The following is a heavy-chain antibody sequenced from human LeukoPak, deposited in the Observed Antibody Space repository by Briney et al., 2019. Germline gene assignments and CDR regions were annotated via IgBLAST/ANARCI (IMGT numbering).Heavy chain of an antibody. D-gene: IGHD3-10*01. J-gene: IGHJ4*02. CDR2: IDEHGTTI. CDR1: GFTFSRYW. Sequence: PGESLRLSCAASGFTFSRYWMHWVRHAPGEGLVWVSRIDEHGTTIDYADSVRDRFTISRDNAKNTLYLHMNSLRAEDTAMYYCARDVGGAGSHWGQGSLVTVSS. CDR3: ARDVGGAGSH. V-gene: IGHV3-74*01.